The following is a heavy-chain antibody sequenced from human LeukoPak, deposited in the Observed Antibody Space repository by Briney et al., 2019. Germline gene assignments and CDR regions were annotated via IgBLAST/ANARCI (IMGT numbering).Heavy chain of an antibody. V-gene: IGHV4-34*01. Sequence: PSETLSLTCTVSGGSISSYYWSWIRQPPGKGLEGIGEINHSGSTNYNPSLKSGVTISVDTSKNQFSLKLSSVTAADTAVYYCARRRRRDAFDIWGQGTMVTVSS. CDR3: ARRRRRDAFDI. CDR2: INHSGST. J-gene: IGHJ3*02. CDR1: GGSISSYY.